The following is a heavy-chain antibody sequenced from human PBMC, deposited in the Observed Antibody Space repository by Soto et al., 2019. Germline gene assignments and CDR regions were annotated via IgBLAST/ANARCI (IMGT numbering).Heavy chain of an antibody. V-gene: IGHV4-39*01. J-gene: IGHJ1*01. CDR3: AILGERSGFYPPAQYFKY. Sequence: SETLSLTCTVSGGPLRSSSDYWGWIRQPPGKGLEGIGSAYYSGSTYYNPSLKSRVTISVDTSKNNFSLKRTSLTAADPAFYSFAILGERSGFYPPAQYFKYGGQGTRVPVSS. CDR1: GGPLRSSSDY. CDR2: AYYSGST. D-gene: IGHD3-22*01.